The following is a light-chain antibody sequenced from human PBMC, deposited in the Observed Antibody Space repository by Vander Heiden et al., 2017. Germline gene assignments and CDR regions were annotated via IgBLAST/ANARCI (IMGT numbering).Light chain of an antibody. CDR3: QQIAKSPFT. Sequence: EIVLTQSPGTLSLSLGESASLSCRASQNISSDYLVWYQQKPGQAPSLLIFGASDRPTGVPDRFSGSGSGTDFSLTITTLEPEDFAVYYCQQIAKSPFTFGPGTTVD. J-gene: IGKJ3*01. CDR2: GAS. CDR1: QNISSDY. V-gene: IGKV3-20*01.